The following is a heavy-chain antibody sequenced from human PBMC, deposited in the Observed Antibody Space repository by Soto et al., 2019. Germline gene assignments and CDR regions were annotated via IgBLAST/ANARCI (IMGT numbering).Heavy chain of an antibody. CDR2: IIPIFGTA. CDR1: GGTFSSYA. D-gene: IGHD2-21*02. Sequence: ASVKVSCKASGGTFSSYAISWVRQAPGQGLEWMGGIIPIFGTANYAQKFQGRVTITADESTSTAYMELSSLRSENTAVYYCARAVVTAISPFDYWGQGTLVTVSS. J-gene: IGHJ4*02. CDR3: ARAVVTAISPFDY. V-gene: IGHV1-69*13.